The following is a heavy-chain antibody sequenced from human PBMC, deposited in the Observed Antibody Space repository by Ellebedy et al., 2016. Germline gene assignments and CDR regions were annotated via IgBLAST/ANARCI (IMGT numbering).Heavy chain of an antibody. J-gene: IGHJ4*02. V-gene: IGHV3-48*01. D-gene: IGHD6-19*01. CDR2: INGNSTNI. CDR3: AKDGGWRGSDF. CDR1: GFSFSRSS. Sequence: GESLKISCVTSGFSFSRSSLNWVRQAPGKGLQWISYINGNSTNIYYADSVKGRFTVSRDNSKTLLFLQMNSLRAEDTALYYCAKDGGWRGSDFWGQGTLVTVSS.